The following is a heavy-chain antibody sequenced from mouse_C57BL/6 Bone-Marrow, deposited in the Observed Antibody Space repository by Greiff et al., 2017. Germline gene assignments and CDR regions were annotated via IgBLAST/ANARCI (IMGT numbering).Heavy chain of an antibody. D-gene: IGHD1-1*01. Sequence: EVKLVESGGGLVKPGGSLKLSCAASGFTFSSYAMSWVRQTPEKRLEWVATISDGGSYTYYPDNVKGRFTISRDNAKNNLYLQMSHLKSEDTAMYYCARARITTVVARAMDYWGQGTSVTVSS. CDR1: GFTFSSYA. CDR2: ISDGGSYT. CDR3: ARARITTVVARAMDY. V-gene: IGHV5-4*03. J-gene: IGHJ4*01.